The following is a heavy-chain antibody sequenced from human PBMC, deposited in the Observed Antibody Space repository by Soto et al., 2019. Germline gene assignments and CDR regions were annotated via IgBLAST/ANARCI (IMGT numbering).Heavy chain of an antibody. Sequence: QVQLVEYGGDVVQPGRSLRLSCAASGFTFSSYAMYWVRQAPGKGLEWVAVISYDGNNKYYADSVKGRFTISRDNSKNTLYLQMNSLRAEDTAVYYCARAGCDGGSCYTLVGLRYGMDVWGQGTTVTVSS. V-gene: IGHV3-30-3*01. CDR2: ISYDGNNK. J-gene: IGHJ6*02. CDR3: ARAGCDGGSCYTLVGLRYGMDV. D-gene: IGHD2-15*01. CDR1: GFTFSSYA.